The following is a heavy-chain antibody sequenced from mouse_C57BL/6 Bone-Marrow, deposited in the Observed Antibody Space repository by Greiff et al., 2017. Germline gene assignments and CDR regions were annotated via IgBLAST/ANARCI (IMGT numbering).Heavy chain of an antibody. J-gene: IGHJ2*01. CDR1: GYTFTDYA. Sequence: QVQLQQSGPELVRPGVSVKISCKGSGYTFTDYAMHWVKQSHAKSLEWIGVISTYYGDASYNQKFKDKATMTVDKSSSTAYMELARLTSEDSAVYYCARSLITTVVATGNYFDYWGQGTTLTVSS. D-gene: IGHD1-1*01. CDR3: ARSLITTVVATGNYFDY. V-gene: IGHV1-67*01. CDR2: ISTYYGDA.